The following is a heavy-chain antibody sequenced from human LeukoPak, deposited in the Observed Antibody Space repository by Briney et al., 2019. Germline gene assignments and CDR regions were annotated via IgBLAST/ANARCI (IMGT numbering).Heavy chain of an antibody. V-gene: IGHV1-46*01. CDR3: ARVQYYYGSGSQPHLVPDY. Sequence: ASVNVSCKASGYTFTSYYMHWVRQAPGQGLEWMGIINPSGGSTSYAQKFQGRVTMTRDTSTSTVYMELSSLRSEDTAVYYCARVQYYYGSGSQPHLVPDYWGQGTLVTVSS. J-gene: IGHJ4*02. CDR1: GYTFTSYY. CDR2: INPSGGST. D-gene: IGHD3-10*01.